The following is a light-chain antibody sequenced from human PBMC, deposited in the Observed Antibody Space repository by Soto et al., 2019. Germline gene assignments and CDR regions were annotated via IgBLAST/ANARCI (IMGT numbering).Light chain of an antibody. CDR3: QQYNNWPPIT. CDR2: GAF. CDR1: QSVSTN. J-gene: IGKJ5*01. Sequence: ETLMTQSPATLSVSPGERAALSCRASQSVSTNLAWYQRKPGQAPRLLINGAFTRATGIPARFSGSGSGTEFTLTISSLQSEDFAIYYCQQYNNWPPITFGQGTRLEI. V-gene: IGKV3-15*01.